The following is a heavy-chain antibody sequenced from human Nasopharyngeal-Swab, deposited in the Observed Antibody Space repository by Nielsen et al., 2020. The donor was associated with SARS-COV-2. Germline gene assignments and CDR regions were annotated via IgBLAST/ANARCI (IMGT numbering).Heavy chain of an antibody. V-gene: IGHV3-30*18. CDR3: AKSLRGVSLSFGYYYGLDV. Sequence: WICQPPGKGLEWVAVVSYDGRHKSYADSVKGRFTVSRDNSKNTMYLQMSSLRAEDTAIYYCAKSLRGVSLSFGYYYGLDVWGQGTTVTVSS. D-gene: IGHD3-10*01. CDR2: VSYDGRHK. J-gene: IGHJ6*02.